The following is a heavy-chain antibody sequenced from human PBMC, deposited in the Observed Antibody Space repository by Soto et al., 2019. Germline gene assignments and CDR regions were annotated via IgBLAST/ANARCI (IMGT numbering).Heavy chain of an antibody. J-gene: IGHJ5*02. CDR1: GGSLSCGSYY. D-gene: IGHD5-12*01. V-gene: IGHV4-31*03. Sequence: TLSLTCTVSGGSLSCGSYYWSWIRRNPGKGLEWIGYVYYGGSTYYTPSLKSRVTISVDTSKNPSSLKLSSVTAADTAVYYCARQAYSGYETTFDPWGQGTLVTVSS. CDR3: ARQAYSGYETTFDP. CDR2: VYYGGST.